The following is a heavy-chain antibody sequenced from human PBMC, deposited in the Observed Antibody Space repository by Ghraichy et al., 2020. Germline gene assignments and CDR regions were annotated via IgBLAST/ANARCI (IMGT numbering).Heavy chain of an antibody. V-gene: IGHV3-48*02. CDR2: ISSSSSTI. J-gene: IGHJ5*02. D-gene: IGHD6-13*01. CDR1: GFTFSSYS. Sequence: GGSLRLSCAASGFTFSSYSMNWVRQAPGKGLEWVSYISSSSSTIYYADSVKGRFTISRDNAKNSLYLQMNSLRDEDTAVYYCARDGGIGLSSSSWYGNWFDPWGQGTLVTVSS. CDR3: ARDGGIGLSSSSWYGNWFDP.